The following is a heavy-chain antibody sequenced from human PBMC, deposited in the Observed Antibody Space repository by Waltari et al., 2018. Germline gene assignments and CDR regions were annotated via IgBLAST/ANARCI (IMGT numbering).Heavy chain of an antibody. CDR3: ASCTGGNCYYYGFDV. Sequence: CPASGFTLSSSGMHWVRQTPGRGLEWVAVITSDGSRKSYADSVKGRFSISRDNSKNSLSLEMNSLRPEDTAVYYCASCTGGNCYYYGFDVWGQGTTVTVSS. CDR2: ITSDGSRK. V-gene: IGHV3-30*03. J-gene: IGHJ6*02. CDR1: GFTLSSSG. D-gene: IGHD2-8*02.